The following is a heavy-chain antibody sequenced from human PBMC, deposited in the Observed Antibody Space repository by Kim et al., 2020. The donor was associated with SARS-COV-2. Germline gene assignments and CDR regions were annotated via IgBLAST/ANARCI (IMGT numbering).Heavy chain of an antibody. D-gene: IGHD2-15*01. J-gene: IGHJ2*01. CDR2: IYYSGNT. Sequence: SETLSLTCTVSRLSITNYYWGWIRQPPGKGLEWIGYIYYSGNTEYNPSLESRVTISVDTSTKQFSLKLRSVTPSDTAVYYCARLGLLPWYFDAWGRGTLV. V-gene: IGHV4-59*08. CDR1: RLSITNYY. CDR3: ARLGLLPWYFDA.